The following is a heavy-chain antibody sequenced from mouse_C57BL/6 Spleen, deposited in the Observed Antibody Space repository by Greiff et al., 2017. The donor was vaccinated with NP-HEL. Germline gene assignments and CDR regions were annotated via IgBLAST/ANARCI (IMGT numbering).Heavy chain of an antibody. CDR3: ARYQGYYYGSSYDYYAMDY. D-gene: IGHD1-1*01. Sequence: DVMLVESGGGLVQPGGSLSLSCAASGFTFTDYYMSWVRQPPGKALEWLGFIRNKANGYTTEYSASVKGRFTISRDNSQSILYRQMNALRAEDSATYYCARYQGYYYGSSYDYYAMDYWGQGTSVTVSS. V-gene: IGHV7-3*01. J-gene: IGHJ4*01. CDR2: IRNKANGYTT. CDR1: GFTFTDYY.